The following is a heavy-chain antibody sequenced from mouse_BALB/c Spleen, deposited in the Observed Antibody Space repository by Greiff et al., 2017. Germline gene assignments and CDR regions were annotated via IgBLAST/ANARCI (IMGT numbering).Heavy chain of an antibody. J-gene: IGHJ4*01. CDR2: IYPSDSYT. V-gene: IGHV1-69*02. CDR3: TSGDYYAMDY. Sequence: QVQLQQPGAELVRPGASVKLSCKASGYTLTSYWINWVKQRPGQGLEWIGNIYPSDSYTNYNQKFKDKATLTVDKSSSTAYMQLSSPTSEDSAVYYCTSGDYYAMDYWGQGTSVTVSS. CDR1: GYTLTSYW.